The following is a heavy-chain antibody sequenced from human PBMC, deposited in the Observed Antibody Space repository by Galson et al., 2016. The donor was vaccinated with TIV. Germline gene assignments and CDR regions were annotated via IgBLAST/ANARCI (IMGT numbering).Heavy chain of an antibody. J-gene: IGHJ4*02. CDR2: FDPEVSKT. D-gene: IGHD2/OR15-2a*01. CDR1: GHSLSELV. Sequence: SVKVSCKVSGHSLSELVIHWVRQAPGKGLEWMGGFDPEVSKTVYAQMLQGRVTMAADTSRNTAYMELGSLRFEDTAVYYCATVAWFPGLSLDNWGQGTLVTVSS. V-gene: IGHV1-24*01. CDR3: ATVAWFPGLSLDN.